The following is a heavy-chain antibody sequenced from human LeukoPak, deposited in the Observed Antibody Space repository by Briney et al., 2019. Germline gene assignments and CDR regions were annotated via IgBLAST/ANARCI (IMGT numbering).Heavy chain of an antibody. J-gene: IGHJ5*02. V-gene: IGHV1-69*04. D-gene: IGHD4-17*01. Sequence: SVKVSCKASGGTFSNYAMTWVRQAPGQGLEWMGRIIPILGLANYAQKFQGRVTITADTSTNTAYMELSSLRSEDTAVYYCARGPTTLTREWFDPWGQGTLVTVSS. CDR1: GGTFSNYA. CDR2: IIPILGLA. CDR3: ARGPTTLTREWFDP.